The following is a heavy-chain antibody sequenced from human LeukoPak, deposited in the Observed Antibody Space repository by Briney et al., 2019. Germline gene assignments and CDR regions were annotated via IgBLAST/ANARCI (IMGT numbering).Heavy chain of an antibody. V-gene: IGHV4-59*01. J-gene: IGHJ4*02. CDR2: IYYSGST. Sequence: SLTCTVSGGSISSYYWSWIQQPPGKGLEWIGYIYYSGSTNYNPSLKSRVTISVDTSKNQFSLKLSSVTAADTAVYYCARVARGDYVWGSYRFDYWGQGTLVTVSS. D-gene: IGHD3-16*02. CDR1: GGSISSYY. CDR3: ARVARGDYVWGSYRFDY.